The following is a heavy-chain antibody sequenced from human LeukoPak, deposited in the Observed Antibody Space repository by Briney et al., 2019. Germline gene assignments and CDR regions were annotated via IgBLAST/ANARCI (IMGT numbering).Heavy chain of an antibody. Sequence: PGGSLRLSCAASGFTVSSNYMSWVRQAPGKGLEWVSGINWNGGSTGYADSVKGRFTISRDNAKNSLYLQMNSLRAEDTALYYCAREDHYYDSSDDYYMDVWGKGTTVTVSS. CDR3: AREDHYYDSSDDYYMDV. D-gene: IGHD3-22*01. V-gene: IGHV3-20*04. CDR1: GFTVSSNY. CDR2: INWNGGST. J-gene: IGHJ6*03.